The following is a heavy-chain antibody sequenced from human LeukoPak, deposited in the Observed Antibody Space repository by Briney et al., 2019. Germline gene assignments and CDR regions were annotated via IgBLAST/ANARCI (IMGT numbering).Heavy chain of an antibody. CDR2: IIPIFGTA. J-gene: IGHJ4*02. V-gene: IGHV1-69*13. D-gene: IGHD3-22*01. Sequence: ASVKVSCKASGYTFTSCGISWVRQAPGQGLEWMGGIIPIFGTANYAQKFQGRVTITADESTSTAYMELSSLRSEDTAVYYCATYDSSGYYSLGYYFDYWGQGTLVTVSS. CDR3: ATYDSSGYYSLGYYFDY. CDR1: GYTFTSCG.